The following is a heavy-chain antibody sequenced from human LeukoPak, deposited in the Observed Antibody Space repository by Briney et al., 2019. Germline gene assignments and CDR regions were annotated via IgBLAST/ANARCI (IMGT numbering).Heavy chain of an antibody. CDR1: GGTFSSYA. CDR2: IIPIFGTA. Sequence: GSSVKVSCKASGGTFSSYAISWVRQAPGQGLEWMGRIIPIFGTANYAQKFQGRATITADKSTSTAYMELSSLRSEDTAVYYCASASRYYYDSSGYYSERGWGQGTLVTVSS. J-gene: IGHJ4*02. CDR3: ASASRYYYDSSGYYSERG. D-gene: IGHD3-22*01. V-gene: IGHV1-69*06.